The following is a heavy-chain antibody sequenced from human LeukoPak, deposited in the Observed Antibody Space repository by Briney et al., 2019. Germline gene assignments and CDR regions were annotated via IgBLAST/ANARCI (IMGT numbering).Heavy chain of an antibody. D-gene: IGHD3-3*01. CDR2: ISAYNGNT. CDR1: GYTFTSYG. V-gene: IGHV1-18*01. J-gene: IGHJ4*02. Sequence: ASVKVSCKASGYTFTSYGISWVRQAPGQGLEWMGWISAYNGNTNYAQKLQGRVTMTTDTSTSTAYMELRSLTSDDTPVYYCARDRPGYDFWSGYYFFDYWGQGTLVTVSS. CDR3: ARDRPGYDFWSGYYFFDY.